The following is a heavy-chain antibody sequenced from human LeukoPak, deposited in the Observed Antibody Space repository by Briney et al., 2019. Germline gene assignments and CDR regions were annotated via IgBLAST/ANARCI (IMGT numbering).Heavy chain of an antibody. CDR1: GFTFSSYW. CDR3: ARVFTFLEWLDYMDV. J-gene: IGHJ6*03. V-gene: IGHV3-7*01. Sequence: GGSLRLSCAASGFTFSSYWMSWVRQAPGKGLDWVANIKQDGSEKYYVDSVKGRFTISRDNAKNSLHLQMNSLRAEDTAVYYCARVFTFLEWLDYMDVWGKGTTVTVSS. CDR2: IKQDGSEK. D-gene: IGHD3-3*01.